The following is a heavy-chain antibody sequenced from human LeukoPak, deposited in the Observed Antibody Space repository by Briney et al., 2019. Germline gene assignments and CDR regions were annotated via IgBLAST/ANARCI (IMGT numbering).Heavy chain of an antibody. D-gene: IGHD3/OR15-3a*01. CDR3: ARAGLAKTRPPLSHAPRYYYYGMDV. CDR2: INPSGGST. CDR1: GYTFTSHY. V-gene: IGHV1-46*01. Sequence: ASVKVSCKASGYTFTSHYMHWVRQAPGQGLEWMGIINPSGGSTSYAQKFQGRVTMTRDTSTSTVYMELSSLRSEDTAVYYCARAGLAKTRPPLSHAPRYYYYGMDVWGQGTTVTASS. J-gene: IGHJ6*02.